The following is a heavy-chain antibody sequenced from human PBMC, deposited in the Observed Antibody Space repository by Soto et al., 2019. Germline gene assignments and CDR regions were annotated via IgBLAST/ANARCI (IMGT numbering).Heavy chain of an antibody. CDR2: ISYSGTT. Sequence: SETLSLTCAVSGGSISSGGSYWTWIRQHPGKGLEWIGYISYSGTTYYNPSLKSRLRMSVDTSRNQFSLKLTSVTAADTAVYYCARASATIAAAAIFDYWGQGTLVTVSS. J-gene: IGHJ4*02. V-gene: IGHV4-31*11. CDR1: GGSISSGGSY. D-gene: IGHD6-13*01. CDR3: ARASATIAAAAIFDY.